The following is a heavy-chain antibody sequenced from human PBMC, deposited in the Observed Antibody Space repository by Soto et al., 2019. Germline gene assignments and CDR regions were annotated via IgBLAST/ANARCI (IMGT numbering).Heavy chain of an antibody. Sequence: PSETLSLTCAFDGGSINSGGFYWNWIRHLPWKGLEWIGYISHGETTSYNPSLKSRLSILFDTSKNHFSLRLTSVTADDTAMYFCARLRGNGDPLEYLGQGTLSIVS. CDR3: ARLRGNGDPLEY. V-gene: IGHV4-31*11. D-gene: IGHD7-27*01. CDR2: ISHGETT. J-gene: IGHJ4*02. CDR1: GGSINSGGFY.